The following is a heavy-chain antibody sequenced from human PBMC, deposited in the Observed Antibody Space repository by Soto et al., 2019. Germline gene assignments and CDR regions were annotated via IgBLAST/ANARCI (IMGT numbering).Heavy chain of an antibody. CDR3: AREYYGTTTWIDY. V-gene: IGHV1-18*04. Sequence: QVQLVQSAPELQRPGDSVKVSCQTSGYTFTSYPYIWVRQAPGQGLEWKGWVNSYDGTTKVAQQFRDRITLTADKSAATVFMELSRLTSDDTAVYYCAREYYGTTTWIDYWGQGTLVAVSS. CDR1: GYTFTSYP. D-gene: IGHD1-7*01. CDR2: VNSYDGTT. J-gene: IGHJ4*02.